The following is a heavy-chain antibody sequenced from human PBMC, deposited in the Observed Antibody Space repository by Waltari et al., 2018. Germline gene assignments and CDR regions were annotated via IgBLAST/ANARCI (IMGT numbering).Heavy chain of an antibody. V-gene: IGHV4-4*02. CDR3: ARDRGRGLYLDS. CDR1: C. J-gene: IGHJ4*02. CDR2: GQDSGKA. Sequence: CGSWVARSPGKGLEWRGQGQDSGKANTNPSCASRVTVSLDRSNDQLSLRVTSATAADTAVYYSARDRGRGLYLDSWGPGILVTVSP. D-gene: IGHD2-15*01.